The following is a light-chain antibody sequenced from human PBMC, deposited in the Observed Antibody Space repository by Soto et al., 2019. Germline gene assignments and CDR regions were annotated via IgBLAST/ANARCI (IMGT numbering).Light chain of an antibody. CDR3: QQYGSPPLT. CDR2: GAS. V-gene: IGKV3-20*01. CDR1: QSVSSY. J-gene: IGKJ4*01. Sequence: EIVFTQSPGTLSLSPGEGATLSCRASQSVSSYLAWYQQKVGQAPRLLIYGASSRATGTPARFSGGGSGTDFTLTINRLEAEDFAVYFCQQYGSPPLTFG.